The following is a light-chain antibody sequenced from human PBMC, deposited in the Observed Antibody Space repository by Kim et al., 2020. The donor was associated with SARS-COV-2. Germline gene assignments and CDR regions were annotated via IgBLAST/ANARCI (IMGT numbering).Light chain of an antibody. CDR2: WAS. J-gene: IGKJ2*03. Sequence: RASLNCNSSQTVLYNSDNKNYLAWYQQKPGQAPKLLIYWASIRESGVSDRFSGSGSETDFTLTISSLQAEDVAVYYCQQYYSAPPSFGGGTKLE. CDR3: QQYYSAPPS. CDR1: QTVLYNSDNKNY. V-gene: IGKV4-1*01.